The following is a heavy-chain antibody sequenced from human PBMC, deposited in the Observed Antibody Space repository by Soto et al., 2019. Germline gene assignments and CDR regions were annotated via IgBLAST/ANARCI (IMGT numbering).Heavy chain of an antibody. CDR3: ARLNPPPTRGSAFDI. CDR2: IYPGDSDT. V-gene: IGHV5-51*01. Sequence: GESLKISCKGSGYSFTSYWIGWVRQMPGKGLEWMGIIYPGDSDTRYSPSFQGQVTISADKSISTAYLQWSSLKASDTAMYYCARLNPPPTRGSAFDIWGQGTMVTVSS. J-gene: IGHJ3*02. CDR1: GYSFTSYW. D-gene: IGHD2-15*01.